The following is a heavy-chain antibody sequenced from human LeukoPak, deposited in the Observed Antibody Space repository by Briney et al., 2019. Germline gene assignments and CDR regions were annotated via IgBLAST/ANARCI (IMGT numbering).Heavy chain of an antibody. Sequence: PSETLSLTCAVSGGSISSGGYSWSWIRQPPGKGLEWIGYIYHSGSTYYNPSLKSRVTMSVDMSKNQFSLRLTSVTAADTAVYYCARQKGYFDSSAYYAYYYGLDVWGRGTTVTVSS. V-gene: IGHV4-30-2*01. CDR1: GGSISSGGYS. J-gene: IGHJ6*02. CDR2: IYHSGST. D-gene: IGHD3-22*01. CDR3: ARQKGYFDSSAYYAYYYGLDV.